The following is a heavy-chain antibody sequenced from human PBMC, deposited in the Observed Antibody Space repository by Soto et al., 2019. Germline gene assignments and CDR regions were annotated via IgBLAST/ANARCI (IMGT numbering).Heavy chain of an antibody. D-gene: IGHD2-2*01. CDR1: GFTFSSYG. V-gene: IGHV3-30*18. CDR2: ISYDGSNK. CDR3: ANPTQLLSV. Sequence: GGSLRLSCAASGFTFSSYGMHWVRQAPGKGLEWVAVISYDGSNKYYADSVKGRFTISRDNSKNTLYLQMNSLRAEDTAVYYCANPTQLLSVWGQGTLVTVSS. J-gene: IGHJ4*02.